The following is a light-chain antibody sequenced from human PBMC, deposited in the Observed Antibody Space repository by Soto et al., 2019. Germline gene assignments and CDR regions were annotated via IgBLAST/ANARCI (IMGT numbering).Light chain of an antibody. CDR3: MNAVQTLT. Sequence: DIVMTQSPLSLAVTLGEPASISCRSSQSPLHSNGNTYLDWYLQKPGQSPQLLIYSVSFRASGVPDRFSGSGSDTDFTLKISTVEAEHVGVYYFMNAVQTLTFGGGTRVEIK. J-gene: IGKJ4*01. CDR2: SVS. CDR1: QSPLHSNGNTY. V-gene: IGKV2-28*01.